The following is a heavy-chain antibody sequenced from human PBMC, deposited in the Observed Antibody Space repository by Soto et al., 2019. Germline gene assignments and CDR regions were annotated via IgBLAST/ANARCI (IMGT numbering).Heavy chain of an antibody. J-gene: IGHJ5*02. D-gene: IGHD3-3*01. CDR3: ARAGPFGVVIMGAEMNWFDP. CDR2: ISAYNGNT. V-gene: IGHV1-18*01. CDR1: GYTFTSYG. Sequence: QVQLVQSGAEVKNPGASVKVSCKASGYTFTSYGISWVRQAPGQGLEWMGWISAYNGNTNYAQKLQGRVTMTTDTSTSTAYMELRSLRSDDTAVYYCARAGPFGVVIMGAEMNWFDPWGQGTLVTVSS.